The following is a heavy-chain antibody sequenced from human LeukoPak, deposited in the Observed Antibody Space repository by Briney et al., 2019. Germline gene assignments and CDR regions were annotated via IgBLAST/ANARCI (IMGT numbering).Heavy chain of an antibody. CDR2: IRYDGSNK. V-gene: IGHV3-30*02. CDR3: AKTGAGGRFYAFDI. Sequence: GGSLRLSCAASGFTFNSYVMHWVRQAPGKGLEWVAFIRYDGSNKYYADSVKGRFTISRDNSKSMLYLQMNSLRAEDTAVYYCAKTGAGGRFYAFDIWGQGTMVTVSS. J-gene: IGHJ3*02. CDR1: GFTFNSYV. D-gene: IGHD1-14*01.